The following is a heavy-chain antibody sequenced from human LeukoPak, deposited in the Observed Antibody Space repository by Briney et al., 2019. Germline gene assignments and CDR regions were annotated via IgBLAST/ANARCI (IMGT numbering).Heavy chain of an antibody. CDR1: GGSISSNNYY. V-gene: IGHV4-39*01. CDR3: ARHEYSGSYYGLSWFDP. CDR2: IYFSGST. Sequence: SEALALTCTVSGGSISSNNYYWGWIRQPPGKGLEWIASIYFSGSTYYNPSLKSRVTISVDTSKNQLSLKLSSLTAADTAVYYCARHEYSGSYYGLSWFDPWGQGTLVTVSS. D-gene: IGHD1-26*01. J-gene: IGHJ5*02.